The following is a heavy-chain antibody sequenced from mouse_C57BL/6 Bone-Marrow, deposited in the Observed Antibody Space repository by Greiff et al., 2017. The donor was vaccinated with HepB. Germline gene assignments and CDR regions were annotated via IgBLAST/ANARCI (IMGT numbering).Heavy chain of an antibody. V-gene: IGHV5-17*01. D-gene: IGHD1-1*01. CDR3: ARPPNYYGSSYPVYFDY. CDR1: GFTFSDYG. Sequence: EVKLMESGGGLVKPGGSLKLSCAASGFTFSDYGMHWVRQAPEKGLEWVAYISSGSSTIYYADTVKGRFTISRDNAKNTQFLQMTSLRSEDTAMYYCARPPNYYGSSYPVYFDYWGQGTTLTVSS. CDR2: ISSGSSTI. J-gene: IGHJ2*01.